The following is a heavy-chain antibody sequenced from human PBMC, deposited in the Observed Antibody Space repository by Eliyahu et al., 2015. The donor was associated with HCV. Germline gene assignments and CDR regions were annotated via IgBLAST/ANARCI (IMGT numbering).Heavy chain of an antibody. CDR2: ISGSGGST. CDR3: AKIPYPSSRFVSYFDY. D-gene: IGHD3-10*01. CDR1: GFTFSSYA. Sequence: EVQLLESGGGLVQPGGSLRLSCAASGFTFSSYAMSWVRQAPGKGLEWVSAISGSGGSTYYADSVKGRFTISRDNSKNTLYLQMNSLRAEDTAVYYCAKIPYPSSRFVSYFDYWGQGTLVTVSS. J-gene: IGHJ4*02. V-gene: IGHV3-23*01.